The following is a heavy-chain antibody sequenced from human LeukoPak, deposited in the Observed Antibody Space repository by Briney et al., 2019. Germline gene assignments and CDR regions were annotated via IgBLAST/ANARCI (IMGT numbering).Heavy chain of an antibody. CDR2: IHYSGNT. J-gene: IGHJ4*02. Sequence: PSETLSLTCTVSGGSISSYYWSWMRQPPGKGLEWIGYIHYSGNTNYNPSLKSRVTISLGTSRTQFSLKLTSVTAADTAVYYCARDGYPFDYWGQGTLVTVSS. V-gene: IGHV4-59*12. CDR3: ARDGYPFDY. D-gene: IGHD5-12*01. CDR1: GGSISSYY.